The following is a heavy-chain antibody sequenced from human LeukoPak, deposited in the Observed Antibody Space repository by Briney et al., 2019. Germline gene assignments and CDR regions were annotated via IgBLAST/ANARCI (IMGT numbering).Heavy chain of an antibody. D-gene: IGHD3-22*01. Sequence: ASVKVSCKASGYTFTGYYMHWVRQAPGQGLEWMGRINPNSGGTNYAQKFQGRVTMTRDTSISTAYMELSRLRSDDTAVYYCARGFYYYDSSGYDALSYMYVWGKGTTVTVSS. CDR3: ARGFYYYDSSGYDALSYMYV. CDR2: INPNSGGT. J-gene: IGHJ6*03. CDR1: GYTFTGYY. V-gene: IGHV1-2*06.